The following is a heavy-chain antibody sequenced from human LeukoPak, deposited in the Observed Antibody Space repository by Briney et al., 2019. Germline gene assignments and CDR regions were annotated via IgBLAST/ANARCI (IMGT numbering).Heavy chain of an antibody. V-gene: IGHV3-21*01. CDR2: ITAGTIYT. Sequence: GGSLRLSCAASGFSFRSHTMNWLRQAPGKGLEWVSSITAGTIYTYYADSVKGRFTISRDNAENSLYLQMNSLRPEDAAMYYCASQGGLDVWGQGTTVTVSS. J-gene: IGHJ6*02. CDR3: ASQGGLDV. CDR1: GFSFRSHT.